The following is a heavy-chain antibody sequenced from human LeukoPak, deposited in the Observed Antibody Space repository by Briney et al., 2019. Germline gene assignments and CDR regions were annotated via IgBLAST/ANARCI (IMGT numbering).Heavy chain of an antibody. Sequence: GGSLRLSCAASGFTFSSYGMHWVRQAPGKGLEWVAVIWYDGSNKYYADSVKGRFTISRDNSKNTLCLQMNSLRAEDTAVYYCARDADVLRYFDWHFDYWGQGTLVTVSS. V-gene: IGHV3-33*01. J-gene: IGHJ4*02. CDR2: IWYDGSNK. CDR1: GFTFSSYG. CDR3: ARDADVLRYFDWHFDY. D-gene: IGHD3-9*01.